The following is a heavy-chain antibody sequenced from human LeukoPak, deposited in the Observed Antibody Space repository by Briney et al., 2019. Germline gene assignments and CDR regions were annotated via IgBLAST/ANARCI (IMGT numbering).Heavy chain of an antibody. Sequence: GGSLRLSCAASGFTVSSNYMSWVRQAPGKGLEWVSVIYSGGSTYYADSVKGRFTISRDNSKNTLYLQMNSLRAEDTAVYYCARERLDRVFDYWGQGTLVTVSS. CDR3: ARERLDRVFDY. CDR2: IYSGGST. V-gene: IGHV3-66*02. J-gene: IGHJ4*02. CDR1: GFTVSSNY. D-gene: IGHD3-10*01.